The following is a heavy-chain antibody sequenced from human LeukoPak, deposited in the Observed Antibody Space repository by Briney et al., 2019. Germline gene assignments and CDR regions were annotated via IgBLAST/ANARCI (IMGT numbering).Heavy chain of an antibody. D-gene: IGHD1-26*01. CDR1: GGSISSYY. V-gene: IGHV4-4*07. Sequence: SETLSLTCTVSGGSISSYYWSWIRQPAGKGLEWIGRIYTSGSTNYNPSLKSRVTLSVDTSKNQFSLKLSSVTAADTAVYYCARGNSGNFYYYMDVWGKGTTVTVSS. CDR2: IYTSGST. CDR3: ARGNSGNFYYYMDV. J-gene: IGHJ6*03.